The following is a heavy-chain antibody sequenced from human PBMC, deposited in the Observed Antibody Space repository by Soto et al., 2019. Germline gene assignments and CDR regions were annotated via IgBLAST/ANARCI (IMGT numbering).Heavy chain of an antibody. D-gene: IGHD1-1*01. CDR3: ARDGYNWKKTDAFDI. J-gene: IGHJ3*02. V-gene: IGHV3-7*03. CDR1: GFTFSSYW. CDR2: IKQDGSEK. Sequence: PGGSLRLSCAASGFTFSSYWMSWVRQAPGKGLEWVANIKQDGSEKYYVDSVKGRFTISRDNAKNSLYLQMNSLRAEDTAVYYCARDGYNWKKTDAFDIWGQGTMVTVSS.